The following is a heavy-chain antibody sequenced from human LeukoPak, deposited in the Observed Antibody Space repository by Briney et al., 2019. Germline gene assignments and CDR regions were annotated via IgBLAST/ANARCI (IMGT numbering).Heavy chain of an antibody. D-gene: IGHD2-2*01. CDR2: TSGSGGST. Sequence: PGGFLRLSCAASGFIFGNHAMSWVRQAPGKGLEWVSTTSGSGGSTYYADSVKGRCTISRDNSKGTLYLQVNSLRADDTAVYYCAKEGGYCSSSSCSDYFDYWGQGSLVTVSS. J-gene: IGHJ4*02. CDR3: AKEGGYCSSSSCSDYFDY. CDR1: GFIFGNHA. V-gene: IGHV3-23*01.